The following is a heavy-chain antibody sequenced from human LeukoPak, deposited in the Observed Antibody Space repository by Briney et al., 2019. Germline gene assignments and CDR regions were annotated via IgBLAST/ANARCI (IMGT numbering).Heavy chain of an antibody. CDR3: AKDGGYSNYAFGL. J-gene: IGHJ3*01. D-gene: IGHD4-11*01. CDR1: GFAFSNYG. Sequence: GGSLRLSCAASGFAFSNYGMQWVRQAPGKGLEWVTLIYYDGTKESYGDSVKGRFTISRDNSKNTLYLQMNSLRVEDTALYYCAKDGGYSNYAFGLWGQGTMVIVSS. CDR2: IYYDGTKE. V-gene: IGHV3-33*06.